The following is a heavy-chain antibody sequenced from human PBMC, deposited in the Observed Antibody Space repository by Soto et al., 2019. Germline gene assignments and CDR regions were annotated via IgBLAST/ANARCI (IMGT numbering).Heavy chain of an antibody. D-gene: IGHD3-10*01. V-gene: IGHV3-23*01. CDR2: ISGSGGST. Sequence: EVQLLESGGGLVQPGGSLRLSCAASGFTFRSYAMRWVRQAPGKGLEWVSAISGSGGSTYYADSVKGRFTISRDNSKNTLYLQMNSQRAEDTAVYYCAKDRGYYYGSGSLLDYWGQGTLVTVSS. J-gene: IGHJ4*02. CDR3: AKDRGYYYGSGSLLDY. CDR1: GFTFRSYA.